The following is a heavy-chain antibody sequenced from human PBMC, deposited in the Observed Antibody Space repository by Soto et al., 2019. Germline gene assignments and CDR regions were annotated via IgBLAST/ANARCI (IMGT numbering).Heavy chain of an antibody. D-gene: IGHD2-2*01. CDR2: ISWNSGSI. Sequence: GGSLRLSCAASGFTFDDYAMHWVRQAPGKGLEWVSGISWNSGSIGYADSVKGRFTISRDNAKNSLYLQMNSLRAEDTALYYCAKDMEGEPAAPPDYWGQGTLVTVSS. J-gene: IGHJ4*02. V-gene: IGHV3-9*01. CDR3: AKDMEGEPAAPPDY. CDR1: GFTFDDYA.